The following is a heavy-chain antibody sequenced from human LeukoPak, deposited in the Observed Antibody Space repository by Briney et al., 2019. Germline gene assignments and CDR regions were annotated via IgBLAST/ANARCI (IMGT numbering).Heavy chain of an antibody. J-gene: IGHJ5*02. D-gene: IGHD2-2*01. CDR1: GFTFSSYV. Sequence: HSGGSLRLSCAASGFTFSSYVMNWVRQAPGKGLEWVSVISGGGGSTYYADSVKGRFTISRDNSKNTLFLQMNGLRAEDTAVYYCAKGGYCSSTSCYVGWFDPWGQGTLVTVSS. CDR2: ISGGGGST. CDR3: AKGGYCSSTSCYVGWFDP. V-gene: IGHV3-23*01.